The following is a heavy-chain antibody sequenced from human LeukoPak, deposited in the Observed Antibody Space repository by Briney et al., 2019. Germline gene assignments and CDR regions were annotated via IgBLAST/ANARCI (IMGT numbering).Heavy chain of an antibody. CDR2: IIPILGIA. V-gene: IGHV1-69*04. CDR1: GGTFSSYA. Sequence: ASVKVSCKASGGTFSSYAISWVRQAPGQGLEWMGRIIPILGIANYAQKFQGRVTMTRNTSISTAYMELSSLRSEDTAVYYCARWGFGYWGQGTLVTVSS. CDR3: ARWGFGY. D-gene: IGHD3-16*01. J-gene: IGHJ4*02.